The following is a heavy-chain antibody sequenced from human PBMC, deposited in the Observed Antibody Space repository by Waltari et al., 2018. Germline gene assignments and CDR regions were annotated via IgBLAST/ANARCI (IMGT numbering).Heavy chain of an antibody. CDR3: ARDVTGYYYFDL. J-gene: IGHJ2*01. V-gene: IGHV3-53*01. CDR2: RNSGGDT. Sequence: EVQLVESGGGLIQPGGSLRLSCAASGFTVSSNYMSWVRQAPGKGLEWVSVRNSGGDTHYADSVKGRFTISRDSSKNTVYLQMSTLRAEDTALYYCARDVTGYYYFDLWGRGTLVTVSS. CDR1: GFTVSSNY.